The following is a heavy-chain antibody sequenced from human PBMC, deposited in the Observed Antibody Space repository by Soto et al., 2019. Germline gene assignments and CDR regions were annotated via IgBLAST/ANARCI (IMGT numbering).Heavy chain of an antibody. CDR2: ISAYNGNT. D-gene: IGHD3-10*01. CDR3: ARDRRGDYYGSGSYSNWFDP. J-gene: IGHJ5*02. CDR1: GYTFTSYG. Sequence: QVQLVQSGAEVKKPGASVKVSCKASGYTFTSYGISWVRQAPGQGLEWMGWISAYNGNTNYAQKLQSRVTMTTDTSTSTAYMELRSLRSDDTAVYYCARDRRGDYYGSGSYSNWFDPWGQGTLVTVSS. V-gene: IGHV1-18*01.